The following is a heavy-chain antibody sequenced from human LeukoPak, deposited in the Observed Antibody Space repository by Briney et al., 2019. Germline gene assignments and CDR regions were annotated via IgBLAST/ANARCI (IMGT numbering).Heavy chain of an antibody. Sequence: PETLSLTCTLSGGSISSSSYYWGWLRHPPGKGLEWIGRINYSGSTYYNPSLKSRVTISVDTSKNQFSLKLSSVTAADTAVYYCARLSWEQLRPDFDYWGQGTLVTVSS. CDR1: GGSISSSSYY. D-gene: IGHD1-26*01. J-gene: IGHJ4*02. V-gene: IGHV4-39*01. CDR3: ARLSWEQLRPDFDY. CDR2: INYSGST.